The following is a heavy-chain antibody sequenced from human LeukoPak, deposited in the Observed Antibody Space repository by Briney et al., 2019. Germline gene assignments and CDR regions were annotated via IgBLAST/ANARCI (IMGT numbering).Heavy chain of an antibody. V-gene: IGHV4-39*01. J-gene: IGHJ4*02. D-gene: IGHD1-26*01. CDR1: GGSISSSSYY. Sequence: SETLSLTCTVSGGSISSSSYYWGRIRQPPGKGLEWIGSIYYSGSTYYNPSLKSRVTISVDTSKNQFSLKLSSVTAADTAVYYCARLDKEWELLSYFDYWGQGTLVTVSS. CDR3: ARLDKEWELLSYFDY. CDR2: IYYSGST.